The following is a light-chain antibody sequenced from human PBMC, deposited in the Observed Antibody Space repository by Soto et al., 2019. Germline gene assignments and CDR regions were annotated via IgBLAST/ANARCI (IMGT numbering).Light chain of an antibody. CDR3: ALNLGSGTWV. J-gene: IGLJ1*01. Sequence: QAVVTQEPSFSVSPGGTVTLTCGLISDSVSTNHYPSWYQQTPGQPPRTLVFNTNTRSSGVPDRFSGSILGNKAALTITGAQADDECSYYCALNLGSGTWVFGSGTKVTVL. CDR2: NTN. CDR1: SDSVSTNHY. V-gene: IGLV8-61*01.